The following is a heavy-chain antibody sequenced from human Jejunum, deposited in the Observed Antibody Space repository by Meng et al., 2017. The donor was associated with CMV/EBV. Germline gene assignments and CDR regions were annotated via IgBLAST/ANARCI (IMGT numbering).Heavy chain of an antibody. J-gene: IGHJ3*01. Sequence: GFTFSALNMNWVRQAPGKGLEWVSSISHSGNLVFYADSLKGRFTISRDNAKNSLYLQMHSLRADDTAVYYCARDAIPGDPNAFDVWGQGTVVTVSS. V-gene: IGHV3-21*01. CDR3: ARDAIPGDPNAFDV. D-gene: IGHD2-21*01. CDR2: ISHSGNLV. CDR1: GFTFSALN.